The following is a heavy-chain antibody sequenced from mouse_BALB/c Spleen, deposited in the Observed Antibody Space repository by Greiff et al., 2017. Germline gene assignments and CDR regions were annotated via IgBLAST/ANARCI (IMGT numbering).Heavy chain of an antibody. CDR1: GFTFSSYW. V-gene: IGHV6-6*02. Sequence: EVQLQESGGGLVQPGGSMKLSCVASGFTFSSYWMSWVRQSPEKGLEWVAEIRLKSDNYATHYAESVKGKFTISRDDSKSRLYLQMNSLRAEDTGIYYCTPTYYNYSNYTIDYWGEENSDTASS. J-gene: IGHJ4*01. CDR3: TPTYYNYSNYTIDY. D-gene: IGHD2-12*01. CDR2: IRLKSDNYAT.